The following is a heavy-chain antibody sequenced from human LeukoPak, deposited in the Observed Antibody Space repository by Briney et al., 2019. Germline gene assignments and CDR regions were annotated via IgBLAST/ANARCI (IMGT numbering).Heavy chain of an antibody. D-gene: IGHD5-24*01. V-gene: IGHV1-2*02. CDR1: GYTFTGYY. CDR3: ARAEMATIDLDY. Sequence: PSVKVSCKASGYTFTGYYIHWVRQAPGQGLEWMGWINPNSGGTNYAQKFQGRVTMTRDTSISTAYMELSRLRSDDTAVYYCARAEMATIDLDYWGQGTLVTVSS. J-gene: IGHJ4*02. CDR2: INPNSGGT.